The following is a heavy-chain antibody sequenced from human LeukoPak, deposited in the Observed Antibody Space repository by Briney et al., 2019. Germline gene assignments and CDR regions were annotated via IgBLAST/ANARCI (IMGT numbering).Heavy chain of an antibody. J-gene: IGHJ4*02. Sequence: SVKVSCKASGGTFSSYAISWVRQAPGQGLEWMGGIIPIFGTANYAQKYQGRVTMTRDTSTSTVYMELSSLRSEDTAVYYCARAGFAGPFDYWGQGTLVTVSS. CDR1: GGTFSSYA. V-gene: IGHV1-69*05. CDR2: IIPIFGTA. CDR3: ARAGFAGPFDY. D-gene: IGHD3-10*01.